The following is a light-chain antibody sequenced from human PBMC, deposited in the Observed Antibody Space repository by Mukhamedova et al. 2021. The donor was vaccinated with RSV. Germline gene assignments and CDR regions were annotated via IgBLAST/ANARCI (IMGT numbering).Light chain of an antibody. V-gene: IGKV3-15*01. CDR1: QSVSSN. Sequence: LSCRASQSVSSNLAWYQQKPGQAPRLLIYGASTRATGIPARFSGSGSGTEFTLTISSLQSEDFAVYYCQQYNNWPPWTFGQGTKV. CDR3: QQYNNWPPWT. CDR2: GAS. J-gene: IGKJ1*01.